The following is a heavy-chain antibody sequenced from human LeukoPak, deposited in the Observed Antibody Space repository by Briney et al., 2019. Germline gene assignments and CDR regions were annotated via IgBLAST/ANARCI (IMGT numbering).Heavy chain of an antibody. D-gene: IGHD5-18*01. J-gene: IGHJ3*02. CDR1: GGSISSGSYY. V-gene: IGHV4-61*02. CDR3: ASVDTAMDDDAFDI. CDR2: IYTSGST. Sequence: SETLSLTCTVSGGSISSGSYYWSWIRQPAGKGLEWIGRIYTSGSTNYNPSLKSRVTISVDTSKNQFSLKLSSVTAADTAVYYCASVDTAMDDDAFDIWGQGTMVTVSS.